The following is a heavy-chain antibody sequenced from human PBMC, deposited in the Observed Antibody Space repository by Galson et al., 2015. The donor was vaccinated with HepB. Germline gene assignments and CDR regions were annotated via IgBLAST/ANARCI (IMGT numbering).Heavy chain of an antibody. D-gene: IGHD6-19*01. CDR2: INPDGSIT. J-gene: IGHJ4*02. V-gene: IGHV3-74*01. Sequence: SLRLSCADSGFTFSSYWMHWVRRAPGKGLVWVSRINPDGSITNHADSVKGRFTISRDNAKNTLYLQMNSLRAEDTAVYYCASPSRLYSSGWYDYWGQGTLVTVSS. CDR1: GFTFSSYW. CDR3: ASPSRLYSSGWYDY.